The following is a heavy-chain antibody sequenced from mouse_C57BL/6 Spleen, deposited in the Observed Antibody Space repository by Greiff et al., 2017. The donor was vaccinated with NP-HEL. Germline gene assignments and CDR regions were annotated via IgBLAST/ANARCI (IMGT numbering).Heavy chain of an antibody. CDR2: INPGSGGT. V-gene: IGHV1-54*01. J-gene: IGHJ1*03. CDR3: ARSDYYGSPRYFDV. CDR1: GYAFTNYL. D-gene: IGHD1-1*01. Sequence: VQLQQSGAELVRPGTSVKVSCKASGYAFTNYLIEWVKQRPGQGLEWIGVINPGSGGTNYNEKFKGKATLTADKSSSTAYMQLSSLTSEDSAVYFCARSDYYGSPRYFDVWGTGTTVTVSS.